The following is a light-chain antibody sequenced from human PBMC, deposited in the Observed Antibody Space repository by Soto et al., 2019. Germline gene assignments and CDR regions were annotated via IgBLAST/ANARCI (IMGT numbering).Light chain of an antibody. CDR2: GAI. CDR1: QSLYFSY. V-gene: IGKV3-20*01. J-gene: IGKJ5*01. CDR3: REYGSSPYT. Sequence: EIVLTQSPGTLSLSPGERATLSCRASQSLYFSYLACYQQRSGQAPRLLMHGAISRAAGIPGRSSGSDSGTDFALIVNRVNPEDSAFDSCREYGSSPYTFGRGTRLEI.